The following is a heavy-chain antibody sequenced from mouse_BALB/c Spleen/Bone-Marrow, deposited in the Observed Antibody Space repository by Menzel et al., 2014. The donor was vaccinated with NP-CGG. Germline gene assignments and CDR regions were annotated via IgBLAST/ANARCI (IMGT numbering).Heavy chain of an antibody. CDR1: GYTFTDYY. CDR3: ARSRHGVN. J-gene: IGHJ2*01. CDR2: INPNTGGT. Sequence: EVQLQESGPELVKPGASVKMSCKASGYTFTDYYMKWVKPSHGRSLEWIGDINPNTGGTTYSQKFLGKATLTVDKSSSTAYMQLNSLTSEDSAVYYCARSRHGVNWGQGTTLTVSS. V-gene: IGHV1-26*01. D-gene: IGHD1-2*01.